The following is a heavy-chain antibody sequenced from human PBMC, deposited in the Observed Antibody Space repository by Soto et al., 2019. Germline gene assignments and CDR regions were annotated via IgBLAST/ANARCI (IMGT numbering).Heavy chain of an antibody. D-gene: IGHD3-3*01. CDR3: ASYNYDFWSGYYDAFDI. V-gene: IGHV3-7*03. J-gene: IGHJ3*02. CDR2: IKQDGSEK. CDR1: GFTFSSYW. Sequence: GGSLRLSCAASGFTFSSYWMSWVRQAPGKGLEWVANIKQDGSEKYYVDSMNGRFTISRDNAKNSLYLQMNSLRAEDTAVYYCASYNYDFWSGYYDAFDIWGQGTMVTVS.